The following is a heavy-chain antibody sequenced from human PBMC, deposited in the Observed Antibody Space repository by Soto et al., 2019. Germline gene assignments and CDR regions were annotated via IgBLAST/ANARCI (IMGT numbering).Heavy chain of an antibody. D-gene: IGHD3-10*01. CDR1: GFTVSSNY. CDR2: IYSGGST. V-gene: IGHV3-53*01. Sequence: GGSLRLSCAASGFTVSSNYMSWVRQAPGKGLEWVSVIYSGGSTYYADSVKGRFTISRDNSKDTLYLQMNSLRAEDTAVYYCARDMGQTEAPSWGQGTLVTVSS. CDR3: ARDMGQTEAPS. J-gene: IGHJ4*02.